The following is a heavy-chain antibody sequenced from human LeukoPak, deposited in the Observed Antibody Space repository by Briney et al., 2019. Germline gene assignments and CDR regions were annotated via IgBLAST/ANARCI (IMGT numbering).Heavy chain of an antibody. D-gene: IGHD3-22*01. CDR3: ARGVGYYGGSYYFDY. J-gene: IGHJ4*02. V-gene: IGHV3-74*01. CDR1: GFNFSNSW. CDR2: INSDGTIT. Sequence: QTGGSLRLSCAASGFNFSNSWMHWVRQAPGKGLVWVSRINSDGTITTYADSVKGRFTISRDHAKNTVHLQMNSLRAEDTAVYYCARGVGYYGGSYYFDYWGQGTLVTVCS.